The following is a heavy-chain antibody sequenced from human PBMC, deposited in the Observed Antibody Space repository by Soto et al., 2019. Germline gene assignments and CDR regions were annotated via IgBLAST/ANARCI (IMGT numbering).Heavy chain of an antibody. J-gene: IGHJ1*01. Sequence: QVQLVESGGGVVQPGRSLRLSCAASGFTFSSYGMHWVRQAPGKGLEWVAVIWYDGSNKYYADSVKGRFTISRDNSKNTLYLQMNSLRAEDTAVYYCARDPDLAVAGFQYCQHWGQGTLVTVSS. CDR3: ARDPDLAVAGFQYCQH. CDR2: IWYDGSNK. D-gene: IGHD6-19*01. V-gene: IGHV3-33*01. CDR1: GFTFSSYG.